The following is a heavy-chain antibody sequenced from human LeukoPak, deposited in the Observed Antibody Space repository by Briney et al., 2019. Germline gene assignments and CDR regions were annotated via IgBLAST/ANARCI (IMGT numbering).Heavy chain of an antibody. Sequence: ASVKVSCKASGYTFTGYYMHWVRQAPGQGLEWMGWINPNSGGTNYAQKFQGRVTMTRDTSISTAYMELSRLRSDYTAVYYCARDTLRRYDFWSGYYGYYYYYGMDVWGQGTTVTVSS. D-gene: IGHD3-3*01. V-gene: IGHV1-2*02. CDR2: INPNSGGT. J-gene: IGHJ6*02. CDR1: GYTFTGYY. CDR3: ARDTLRRYDFWSGYYGYYYYYGMDV.